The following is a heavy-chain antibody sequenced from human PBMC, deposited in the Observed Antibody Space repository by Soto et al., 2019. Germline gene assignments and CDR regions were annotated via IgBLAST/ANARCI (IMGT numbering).Heavy chain of an antibody. Sequence: EVQLVESGGGSVQPGGSRRLSCAAPGSTSGTFSLNWVRQAPGRGLEWISYISGGGRPISYADSVKGRFTISRDNAKNSLYLQMDSLTDEDTAVYYCARDLGWAFDSWGQGTLVTVSS. CDR1: GSTSGTFS. CDR2: ISGGGRPI. J-gene: IGHJ4*02. D-gene: IGHD6-19*01. V-gene: IGHV3-48*02. CDR3: ARDLGWAFDS.